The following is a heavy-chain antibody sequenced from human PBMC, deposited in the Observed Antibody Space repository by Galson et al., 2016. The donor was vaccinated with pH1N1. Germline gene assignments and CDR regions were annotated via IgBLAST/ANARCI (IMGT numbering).Heavy chain of an antibody. V-gene: IGHV3-23*01. CDR1: DFTFKDFG. D-gene: IGHD4-17*01. Sequence: SLRLSCAASDFTFKDFGMNWVRQAPGKGLEWVSRIIGSGGGTYYADSVKGRFTISRDNAKNTLYLHMSSLRAEDTAVYYCARGRNDYGDYEPLDFWGQGTLVTVSS. J-gene: IGHJ4*02. CDR3: ARGRNDYGDYEPLDF. CDR2: IIGSGGGT.